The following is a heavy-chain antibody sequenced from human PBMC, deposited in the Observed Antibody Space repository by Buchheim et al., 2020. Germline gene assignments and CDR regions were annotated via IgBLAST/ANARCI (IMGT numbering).Heavy chain of an antibody. CDR1: GFTFSNAW. CDR3: TTELGYCSGGSCYPYYYGMDV. CDR2: IKSKTGGGTT. V-gene: IGHV3-15*01. Sequence: EVQLVESGGGLVKPGGSLRLSCAASGFTFSNAWISWVRQAPGKGLEWVGRIKSKTGGGTTDYAAPVKGRFTISRDDSKNTLYLQMNSLKTEDTAVYYCTTELGYCSGGSCYPYYYGMDVWGQGTT. J-gene: IGHJ6*02. D-gene: IGHD2-15*01.